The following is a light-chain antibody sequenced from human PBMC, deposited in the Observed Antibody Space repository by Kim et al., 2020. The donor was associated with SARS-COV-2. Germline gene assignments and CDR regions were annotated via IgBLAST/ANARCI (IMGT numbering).Light chain of an antibody. Sequence: SPGERATLSCRASQSVSSYFAWYQQKPGQAPRLLIYDASNRATGIPARFSGSGSGTDFTLTISSLEPEDFAVYYCQQRSNWPPLTFGQGTRLEIK. J-gene: IGKJ5*01. CDR1: QSVSSY. CDR2: DAS. CDR3: QQRSNWPPLT. V-gene: IGKV3-11*01.